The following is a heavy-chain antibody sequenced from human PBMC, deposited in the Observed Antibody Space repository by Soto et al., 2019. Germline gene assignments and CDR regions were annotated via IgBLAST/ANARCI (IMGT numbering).Heavy chain of an antibody. J-gene: IGHJ4*02. CDR2: ISSNGGST. CDR3: ARGSNGYHFDY. Sequence: EVQLVESGGGLVQPGGSLRLSCAASGFTFSSYAMHWVRQAPGKGLEYVSAISSNGGSTDYENSVKGRFTISRDNSKNTLYLQMGSLRAEDMAVYYCARGSNGYHFDYWGQGTLVTVSS. CDR1: GFTFSSYA. V-gene: IGHV3-64*01. D-gene: IGHD5-12*01.